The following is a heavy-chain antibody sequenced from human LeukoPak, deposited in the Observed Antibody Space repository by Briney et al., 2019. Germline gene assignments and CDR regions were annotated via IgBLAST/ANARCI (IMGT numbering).Heavy chain of an antibody. CDR2: MGGSGGTT. D-gene: IGHD6-13*01. Sequence: PGGSLRLSCAASGFTFSSYAMSWVRQAPGKGLEWVSRMGGSGGTTSYAESVKGRFTISRDKSKNTLYLEMNSLRAEDTAVYYCAKDARSSWKDFFDYWGQGTLVTV. V-gene: IGHV3-23*01. CDR3: AKDARSSWKDFFDY. J-gene: IGHJ4*02. CDR1: GFTFSSYA.